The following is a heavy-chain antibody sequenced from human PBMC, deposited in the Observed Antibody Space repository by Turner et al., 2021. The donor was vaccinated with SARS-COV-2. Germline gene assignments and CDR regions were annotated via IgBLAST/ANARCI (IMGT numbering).Heavy chain of an antibody. Sequence: EVQLVESGGGLIQPGGSLRLSCAASGFTVSSNYMSWVRQAPGKGREWVSFIYSGGSTFYADSGKGRFTISRDNSKNTLYLQMNSLRAEDTAVYYCARDLGGLRFDYWGQGTLVTVSS. CDR2: IYSGGST. CDR1: GFTVSSNY. D-gene: IGHD2-15*01. CDR3: ARDLGGLRFDY. V-gene: IGHV3-53*01. J-gene: IGHJ4*02.